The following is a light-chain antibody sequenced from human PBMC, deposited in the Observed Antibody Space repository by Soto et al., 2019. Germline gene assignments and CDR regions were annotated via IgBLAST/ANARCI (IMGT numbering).Light chain of an antibody. CDR2: GAS. J-gene: IGKJ1*01. CDR3: QQYGSSPPFVLT. CDR1: QSVSSSY. Sequence: EIVLTQSPGTLSLSPGERATLSCRASQSVSSSYLAWYQQKPGQAPRLLIYGASSRATGIPDRFSGSGSGTDFTRTISRLEPEDFAVYYCQQYGSSPPFVLTFGQGTKVEIK. V-gene: IGKV3-20*01.